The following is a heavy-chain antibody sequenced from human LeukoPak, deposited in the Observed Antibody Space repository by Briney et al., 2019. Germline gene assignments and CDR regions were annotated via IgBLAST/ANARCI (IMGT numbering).Heavy chain of an antibody. CDR3: ARRWEVLRNAFDI. J-gene: IGHJ3*02. Sequence: PSETLSLTCTVSGGSISRSTYYWGWIRQPPGKGLEWIGSIYYSGSPYYNPSLKSRVTISVDTSKNQFSLNLSSVTAADTAMYYCARRWEVLRNAFDIWGQGTMVTVSS. CDR1: GGSISRSTYY. CDR2: IYYSGSP. V-gene: IGHV4-39*07. D-gene: IGHD1-26*01.